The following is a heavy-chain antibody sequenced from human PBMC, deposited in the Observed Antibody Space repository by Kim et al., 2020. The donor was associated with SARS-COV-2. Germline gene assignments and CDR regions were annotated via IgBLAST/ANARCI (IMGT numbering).Heavy chain of an antibody. CDR3: ARDEYSGYDSGFFDY. V-gene: IGHV3-7*01. Sequence: ESVKGRFTISRDNAKNSLYLQMTFLRAEDTALYYCARDEYSGYDSGFFDYWGQGTLVIVSS. D-gene: IGHD5-12*01. J-gene: IGHJ4*02.